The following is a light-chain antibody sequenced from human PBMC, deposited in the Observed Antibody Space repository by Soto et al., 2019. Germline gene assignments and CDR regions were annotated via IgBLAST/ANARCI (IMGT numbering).Light chain of an antibody. CDR2: DSS. CDR3: QQFGAWPS. Sequence: EIRMTQSPAILSVSPGESATLSCRASQSVSSHVAWYQQKPGQAPRLLISDSSTTGFPARFSGSGSGTEFTLTISLLQADVSAIYYCQQFGAWPSFGLGTKLEI. J-gene: IGKJ1*01. CDR1: QSVSSH. V-gene: IGKV3-15*01.